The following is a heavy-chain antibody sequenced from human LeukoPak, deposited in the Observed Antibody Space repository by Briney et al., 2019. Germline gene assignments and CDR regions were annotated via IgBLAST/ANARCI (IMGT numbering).Heavy chain of an antibody. Sequence: PGGSLRLSCAASGFIFSNYGMHWVRQAPGKGLEWVAVIWSDGSNKYYADSVKGRFTISRDNSKNTLYLQMNSLRAEDTAVYYCAREYCSGGSCWDAYYFDYWGQGTLVTVSS. D-gene: IGHD2-15*01. CDR2: IWSDGSNK. J-gene: IGHJ4*02. V-gene: IGHV3-33*01. CDR1: GFIFSNYG. CDR3: AREYCSGGSCWDAYYFDY.